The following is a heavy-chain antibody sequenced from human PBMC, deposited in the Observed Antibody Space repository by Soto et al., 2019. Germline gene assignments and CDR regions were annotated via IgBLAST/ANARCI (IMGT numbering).Heavy chain of an antibody. CDR2: IYYSGST. CDR3: ARVNREADSSGYRMKVSDY. CDR1: GGPISSGGYY. V-gene: IGHV4-31*03. Sequence: PSETLSLTCTVSGGPISSGGYYWSWIRQHPGKGLEWIGYIYYSGSTYYNPSLKSRVTISVDTSKNQFSLKLSSVTAADTAVYYCARVNREADSSGYRMKVSDYWGQGTLVTVSS. J-gene: IGHJ4*02. D-gene: IGHD3-22*01.